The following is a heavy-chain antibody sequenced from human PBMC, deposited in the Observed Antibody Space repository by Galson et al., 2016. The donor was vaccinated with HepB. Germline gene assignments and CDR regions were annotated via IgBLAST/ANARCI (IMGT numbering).Heavy chain of an antibody. CDR1: GFTLSSYW. J-gene: IGHJ6*03. V-gene: IGHV3-7*05. Sequence: SLRLSCAASGFTLSSYWMRWVRQAPGKGLEWVANIKQDGSEEYYVDSVKGRFTISRDNSKNTVDLQIHSLRSEDAAVYFCARDFKLGAPDYMDVWGKGTTVTVS. D-gene: IGHD1-26*01. CDR2: IKQDGSEE. CDR3: ARDFKLGAPDYMDV.